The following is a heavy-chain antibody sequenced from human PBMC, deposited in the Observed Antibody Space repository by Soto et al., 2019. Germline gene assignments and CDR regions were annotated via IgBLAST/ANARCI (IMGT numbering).Heavy chain of an antibody. J-gene: IGHJ4*02. CDR3: ARVPDY. CDR1: GGSISSGGYS. Sequence: QLQLQESGSGLVKPSQTLSLTCAVSGGSISSGGYSWSWIRQPPGKGLEWIGYMYHSGSTYYNPSLKSRVTISIHTSKNKFSLKLSSGTAADTAVDDCARVPDYWGQGILVTVSS. D-gene: IGHD2-2*01. CDR2: MYHSGST. V-gene: IGHV4-30-2*01.